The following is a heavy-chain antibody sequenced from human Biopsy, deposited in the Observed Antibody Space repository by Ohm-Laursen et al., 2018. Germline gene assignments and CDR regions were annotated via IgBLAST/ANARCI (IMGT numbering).Heavy chain of an antibody. V-gene: IGHV4-4*07. D-gene: IGHD3-22*01. Sequence: SETLSLTCNVSGGDINNYYWSWIRQPAGKGLEWIGRIYSGGSTNYNPSLQSRVTMSVDTSKKQLSLKLRSVTAADTAMYYCASVVLGPTNDAFDLWGQGTMVAVSS. CDR3: ASVVLGPTNDAFDL. CDR1: GGDINNYY. CDR2: IYSGGST. J-gene: IGHJ3*01.